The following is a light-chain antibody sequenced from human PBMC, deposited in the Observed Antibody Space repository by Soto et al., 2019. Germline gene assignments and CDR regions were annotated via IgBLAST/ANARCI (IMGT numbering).Light chain of an antibody. V-gene: IGKV4-1*01. CDR1: QNVLYSSNNKNQ. J-gene: IGKJ4*01. CDR3: QQYYSPPLT. CDR2: WAS. Sequence: DIVMTQSPDSLAVSLGERATINCKSSQNVLYSSNNKNQLAWYQQKPGQPPKLLIYWASTRESGVPDRFSGRGSGTDFILTISRLQVEDVAVYYCQQYYSPPLTFGGGTKVETK.